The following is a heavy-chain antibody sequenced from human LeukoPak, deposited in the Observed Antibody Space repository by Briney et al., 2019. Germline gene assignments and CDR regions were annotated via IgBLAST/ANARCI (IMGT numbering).Heavy chain of an antibody. Sequence: ASVKVSCKASGYTFTGYYMHWVRQAPGQGLEWMGWINPNSGGTNYAQKFQGRVTMTRDTSISTAYMELSRLRSDDTAVYYCARAYDSSGYLFFDYWGQGTLVTVSP. J-gene: IGHJ4*02. D-gene: IGHD3-22*01. CDR2: INPNSGGT. V-gene: IGHV1-2*02. CDR1: GYTFTGYY. CDR3: ARAYDSSGYLFFDY.